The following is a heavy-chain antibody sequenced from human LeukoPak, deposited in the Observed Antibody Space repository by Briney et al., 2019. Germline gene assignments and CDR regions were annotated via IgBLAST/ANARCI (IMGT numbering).Heavy chain of an antibody. D-gene: IGHD5-18*01. CDR3: ARDHFVDTAMVLPY. Sequence: HPGGSLRLSCAASGLTFSTYWMHWVRQAPGKGLVWVSRINGDGSSTTYADSVKGRFTISRDNAKNSLYLQMNSLRAEDTAVYYCARDHFVDTAMVLPYWGQGTLVTVSS. CDR1: GLTFSTYW. CDR2: INGDGSST. V-gene: IGHV3-74*01. J-gene: IGHJ4*02.